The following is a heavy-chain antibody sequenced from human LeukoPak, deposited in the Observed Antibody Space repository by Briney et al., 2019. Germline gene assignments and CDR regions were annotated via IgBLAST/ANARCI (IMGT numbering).Heavy chain of an antibody. CDR1: GGSFSGYY. D-gene: IGHD3-10*01. CDR2: IFYDGSS. Sequence: SETLSLTCAVNGGSFSGYYWSWIREPPGRGLEGIGSIFYDGSSDYNPSLKSRVPISVDTSKNKFSLKVNSVTAAHTAVYFCARYYGSGRDGDYWGQGTLVTVSS. CDR3: ARYYGSGRDGDY. J-gene: IGHJ4*02. V-gene: IGHV4-34*12.